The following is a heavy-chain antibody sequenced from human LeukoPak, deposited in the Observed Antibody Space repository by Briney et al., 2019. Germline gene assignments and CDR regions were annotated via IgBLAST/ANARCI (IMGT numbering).Heavy chain of an antibody. D-gene: IGHD3-3*01. Sequence: SGTLSLTCTVSGGSISSSSYYWDWIRQPPGKGLEWIGTIYYSGDTYYNPSLKSRVTISVDTSKNQFSLKLSSVTAADTAVYYCARVRFWSGYYTGADYWGQGTLVTVSS. J-gene: IGHJ4*02. CDR3: ARVRFWSGYYTGADY. CDR1: GGSISSSSYY. CDR2: IYYSGDT. V-gene: IGHV4-39*01.